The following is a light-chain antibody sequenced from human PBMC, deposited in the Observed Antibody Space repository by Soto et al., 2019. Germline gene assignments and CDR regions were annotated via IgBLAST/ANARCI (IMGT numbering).Light chain of an antibody. V-gene: IGKV3D-20*02. CDR1: QSVSDSY. Sequence: EIVLTQSPGTLSLSPGERATLSCRASQSVSDSYLAWYQQKPGQAPRLLIYASSRATGIPDRFSGSGSGTDFTLSISRLEPEDFAVYFCQQRSNWPRGTFGQGTKVEI. CDR2: AS. J-gene: IGKJ2*02. CDR3: QQRSNWPRGT.